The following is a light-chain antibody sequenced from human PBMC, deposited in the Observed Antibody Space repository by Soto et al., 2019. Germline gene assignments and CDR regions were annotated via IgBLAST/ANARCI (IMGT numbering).Light chain of an antibody. J-gene: IGKJ1*01. CDR3: QQYGSSPRT. CDR1: QSVSSSY. V-gene: IGKV3-20*01. CDR2: GAS. Sequence: VLTQSPGSLSLSPGERATLSCRASQSVSSSYLAWYQQKPGQAPRLLIYGASSRATGIPDRFSGSGSGTDFTLTISRLEPEDFAVYYCQQYGSSPRTFGQGTKVDI.